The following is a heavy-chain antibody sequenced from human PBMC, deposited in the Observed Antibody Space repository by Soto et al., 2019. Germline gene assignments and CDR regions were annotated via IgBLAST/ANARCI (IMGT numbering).Heavy chain of an antibody. CDR3: ARRGITGNYYDAFDI. CDR2: IYHSGST. J-gene: IGHJ3*02. D-gene: IGHD1-26*01. V-gene: IGHV4-30-2*01. Sequence: SLTCAVSGGSISSGGYSWSWIRHPPGKGLEWIGYIYHSGSTYYNPSLKSRVTISVDRSKNQFSLKLSSVTAAETAVYYCARRGITGNYYDAFDIWGQGTMVTVSS. CDR1: GGSISSGGYS.